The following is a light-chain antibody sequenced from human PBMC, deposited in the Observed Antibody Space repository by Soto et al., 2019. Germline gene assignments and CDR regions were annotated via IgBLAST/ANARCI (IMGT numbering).Light chain of an antibody. CDR2: GAS. CDR3: QQYNNWPPWT. J-gene: IGKJ1*01. V-gene: IGKV3-15*01. Sequence: EIVMTQSPATLSVSPGERATLSCRASQSVSANLAWYQQKPGQAPRLLIYGASTRATGIPARFSGSGSGTEFTVTISSLQSEDFAFYYFQQYNNWPPWTFGQGTKVEIK. CDR1: QSVSAN.